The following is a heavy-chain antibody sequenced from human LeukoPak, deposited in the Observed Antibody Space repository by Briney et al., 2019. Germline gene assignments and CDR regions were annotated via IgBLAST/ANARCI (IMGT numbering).Heavy chain of an antibody. CDR3: ARVVSYGDPFRLRALDV. Sequence: SGPTLVNPTQTLTLTCTFSGFSLTTNGMCVTWIRQSPGKALEWLARIDWDDDEYYSASLKTRLTISKDTSKNQVVLTMSNMDPEDTATYYCARVVSYGDPFRLRALDVWGQGTMVTVSS. CDR2: IDWDDDE. J-gene: IGHJ3*01. V-gene: IGHV2-70*11. D-gene: IGHD2-21*01. CDR1: GFSLTTNGMC.